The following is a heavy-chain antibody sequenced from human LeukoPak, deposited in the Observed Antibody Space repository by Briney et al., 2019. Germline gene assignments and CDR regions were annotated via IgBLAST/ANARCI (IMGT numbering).Heavy chain of an antibody. D-gene: IGHD3-22*01. Sequence: PSETLSLTCTVSGGSISSSSYFWAWGRQPPGKGLEWVGSIYNSGSTYYNPSLKSRVTVSVDTSKNQLSLKVNSVTAADTAVYYCARQDYYEKSGYYYFDHWGQGTLVTVSS. CDR2: IYNSGST. V-gene: IGHV4-39*01. CDR1: GGSISSSSYF. J-gene: IGHJ4*02. CDR3: ARQDYYEKSGYYYFDH.